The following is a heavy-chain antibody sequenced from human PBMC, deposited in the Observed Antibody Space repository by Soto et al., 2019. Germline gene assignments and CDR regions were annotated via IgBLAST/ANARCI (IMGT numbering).Heavy chain of an antibody. CDR3: ARLEGLATISYYFDF. CDR1: GVSINSSSYY. CDR2: IYYSGNN. J-gene: IGHJ4*02. Sequence: PSETRSPTCTVAGVSINSSSYYWGWIRQPPGKGLEWIGSIYYSGNNYYNPPLQHGVNIYLDKSKSQFSLKLNSVPAAESAVYFCARLEGLATISYYFDFWGPGDLVTVSS. V-gene: IGHV4-39*01. D-gene: IGHD3-9*01.